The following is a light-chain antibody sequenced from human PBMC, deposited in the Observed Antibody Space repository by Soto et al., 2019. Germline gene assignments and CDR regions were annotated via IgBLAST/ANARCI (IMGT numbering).Light chain of an antibody. CDR1: QGISSW. Sequence: DIQMTQSPSSVSASVGDRVTITCRASQGISSWLAWYQQKPGKATKLLIYAASSLQRGVPSRFSGSGSGTDFTLTIRSLQPEDFATYHCPQDHDYPRTFGQGTKVDIK. CDR2: AAS. CDR3: PQDHDYPRT. J-gene: IGKJ1*01. V-gene: IGKV1-12*01.